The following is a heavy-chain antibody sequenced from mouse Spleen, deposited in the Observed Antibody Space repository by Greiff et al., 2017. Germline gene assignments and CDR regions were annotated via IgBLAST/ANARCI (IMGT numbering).Heavy chain of an antibody. Sequence: EVKLVESGAELVKPGASVKLSCTASGFNIKDTYMHWVKQRPEQGLEWIGWIDPANGNTKYDPKFQGKATITADTSSNTAYLQLSSLTSEDTAGYYCASYYEYGVYAMDYWGQGTSVTGSS. D-gene: IGHD2-4*01. V-gene: IGHV14-3*02. J-gene: IGHJ4*01. CDR3: ASYYEYGVYAMDY. CDR1: GFNIKDTY. CDR2: IDPANGNT.